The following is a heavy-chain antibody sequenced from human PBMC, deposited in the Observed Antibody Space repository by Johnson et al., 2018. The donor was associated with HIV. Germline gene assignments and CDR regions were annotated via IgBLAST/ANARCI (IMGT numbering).Heavy chain of an antibody. J-gene: IGHJ3*02. V-gene: IGHV3-30*04. CDR2: ISYDGSNK. D-gene: IGHD2-8*01. Sequence: VQLVESGGGVVKPGRSLRLSCAASRFTFSSYAMHWVRQAPGTGLEWVAIISYDGSNKNYADSVKGRFTVSRDNSKDTLYLQMNSLRTEDTAVYYCSTGDIVVMVGETLLPLHDAFDIWGQGTMVTVSS. CDR1: RFTFSSYA. CDR3: STGDIVVMVGETLLPLHDAFDI.